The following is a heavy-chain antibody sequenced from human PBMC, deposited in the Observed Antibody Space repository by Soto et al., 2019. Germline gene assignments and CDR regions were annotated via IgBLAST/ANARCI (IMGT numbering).Heavy chain of an antibody. J-gene: IGHJ3*02. V-gene: IGHV1-46*01. CDR1: GYTFTSYY. CDR2: INPSGGST. CDR3: ARSSRHSSSWPDAFDI. Sequence: ASVKVSCKASGYTFTSYYMHWVRQAPGQGLEWMGIINPSGGSTSYAQKFQGRVTMTRDTSTSTVYMELSSLRSEDTAVYYCARSSRHSSSWPDAFDIWGQGTMVTVSS. D-gene: IGHD6-13*01.